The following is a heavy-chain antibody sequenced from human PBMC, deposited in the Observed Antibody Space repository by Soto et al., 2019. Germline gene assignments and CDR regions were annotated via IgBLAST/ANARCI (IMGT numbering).Heavy chain of an antibody. CDR1: GCTFSDYY. J-gene: IGHJ4*02. V-gene: IGHV3-72*01. CDR3: ARGGPYEPLVY. CDR2: SRNKANSYTT. D-gene: IGHD3-22*01. Sequence: GGSRRLSCVAPGCTFSDYYMDWVRQAPGKGLEWVGRSRNKANSYTTEYAASVKGRFSISRDVSKNSLYLQTNSLKTDDTAVYYCARGGPYEPLVYWGQGT.